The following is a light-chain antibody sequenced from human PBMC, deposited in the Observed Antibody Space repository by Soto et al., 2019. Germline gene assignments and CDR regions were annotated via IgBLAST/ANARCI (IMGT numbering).Light chain of an antibody. V-gene: IGKV1-39*01. CDR3: QQSYSTPRT. CDR1: QSISSY. Sequence: DIQMTQSPSSLSASVGDRVTITCRASQSISSYLNWYQQKPGKAPKLLIYAASSLQIGVPSRFSGSGSGTAFTLTISSLQREDFATYYCQQSYSTPRTFGQGTNLEIK. CDR2: AAS. J-gene: IGKJ2*01.